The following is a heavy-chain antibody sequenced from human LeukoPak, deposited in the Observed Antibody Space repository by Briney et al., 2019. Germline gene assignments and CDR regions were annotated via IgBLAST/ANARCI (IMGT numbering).Heavy chain of an antibody. V-gene: IGHV1-2*02. CDR1: GYTFTSYG. CDR2: INPNSGGT. J-gene: IGHJ4*02. Sequence: ASVKVSCKASGYTFTSYGISWVRQAPGQGLEWMGWINPNSGGTNYAQKFQGRVTMTRDTSISTAYMELSRLRSDDTAVYYCALARNWDPRRFDYWGQGTLVTVSS. D-gene: IGHD1-26*01. CDR3: ALARNWDPRRFDY.